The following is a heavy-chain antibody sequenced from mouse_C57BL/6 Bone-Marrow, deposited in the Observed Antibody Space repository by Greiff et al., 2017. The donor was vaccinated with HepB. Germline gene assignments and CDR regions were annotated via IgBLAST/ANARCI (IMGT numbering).Heavy chain of an antibody. V-gene: IGHV5-6*01. CDR2: ISSGGSYT. CDR3: ARHYGSSYGYFDY. J-gene: IGHJ2*01. Sequence: EVQLQESGGDLVKPGGSLKLSCAASGFTFSSYGMSWVRQTPDKRLEWVATISSGGSYTYYQDSVKGRFTIYRDNAKKTLYLQMSSLKFEDTAMYYCARHYGSSYGYFDYWGQGTTLTVSS. D-gene: IGHD1-1*01. CDR1: GFTFSSYG.